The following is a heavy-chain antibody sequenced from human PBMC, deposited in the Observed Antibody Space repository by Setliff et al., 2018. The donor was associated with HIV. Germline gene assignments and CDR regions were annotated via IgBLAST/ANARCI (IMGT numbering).Heavy chain of an antibody. CDR1: GYTFTDYF. J-gene: IGHJ3*02. D-gene: IGHD3-22*01. CDR2: INPNNGGT. V-gene: IGHV1-2*02. Sequence: GASVKVSCKASGYTFTDYFLHWVRQAPGQGLEWMGYINPNNGGTNYAQKFQGRVTMTRDTSISTAYMELSRLRSDDTAVYYCARDGYYDSSGYSAFDIWGQGTMVTVSS. CDR3: ARDGYYDSSGYSAFDI.